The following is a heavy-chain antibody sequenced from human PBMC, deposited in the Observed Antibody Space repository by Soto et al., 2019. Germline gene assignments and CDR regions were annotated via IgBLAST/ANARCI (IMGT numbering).Heavy chain of an antibody. CDR3: ARVIPSYSSSWYPSYGMDV. J-gene: IGHJ6*02. CDR2: IYYSGST. D-gene: IGHD6-13*01. CDR1: GGSISSSSYY. V-gene: IGHV4-39*07. Sequence: SETLSLTCTVSGGSISSSSYYWGWIRQPPGRGLEWIGSIYYSGSTYYNPSLKSRVTISVDTSKNQFSLKLSSVTAADTAVYYCARVIPSYSSSWYPSYGMDVWGQGTTVTVSS.